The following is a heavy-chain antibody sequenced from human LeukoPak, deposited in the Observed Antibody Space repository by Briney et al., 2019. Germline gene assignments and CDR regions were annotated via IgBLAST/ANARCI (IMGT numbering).Heavy chain of an antibody. CDR2: IYYSGST. V-gene: IGHV4-59*01. J-gene: IGHJ4*02. CDR1: GGSISSYY. D-gene: IGHD3-10*01. Sequence: SETLSPTCTVSGGSISSYYWSWIRQPPGKGLEWIGYIYYSGSTNYNPSLKSRVTISVNTSKNQFSLKLSSVTAADTAVYYCARARYYYGSAEYWGQGTLVTVSS. CDR3: ARARYYYGSAEY.